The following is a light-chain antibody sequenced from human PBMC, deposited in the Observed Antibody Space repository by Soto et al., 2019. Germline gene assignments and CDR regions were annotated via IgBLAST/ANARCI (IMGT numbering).Light chain of an antibody. V-gene: IGKV3-11*01. CDR2: DAY. CDR1: QSFRGL. J-gene: IGKJ5*01. CDR3: QQRHMWPIT. Sequence: EVVLTQCPVTLSLSPWEISTLSCSASQSFRGLLAWYQQKPGQAPRLLIYDAYNRATGIPPRFSGSGSGTDFTLTISSLEPEDSAVYYCQQRHMWPITFGQGTRLEIK.